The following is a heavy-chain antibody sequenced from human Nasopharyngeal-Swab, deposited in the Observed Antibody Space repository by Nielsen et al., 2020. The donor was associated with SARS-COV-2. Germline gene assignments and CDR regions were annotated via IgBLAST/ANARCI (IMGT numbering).Heavy chain of an antibody. CDR2: IYPGDSDT. CDR3: ARLNSGSYPDY. J-gene: IGHJ4*02. V-gene: IGHV5-51*01. D-gene: IGHD1-26*01. Sequence: VRQMPGKGLEWMGIIYPGDSDTRYSPSFQGQVTISADKSISTAYLQWSSLKASDTAMYYCARLNSGSYPDYRGQGTLVTVSS.